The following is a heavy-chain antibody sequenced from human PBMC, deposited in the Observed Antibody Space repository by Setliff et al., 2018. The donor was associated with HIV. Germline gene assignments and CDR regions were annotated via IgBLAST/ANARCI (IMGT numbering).Heavy chain of an antibody. V-gene: IGHV1-2*02. CDR1: GYTFTGYY. D-gene: IGHD3-3*01. CDR3: ARDRKLNTYYNFWSGSEEPFDY. CDR2: INPNSGGT. Sequence: GASVKVSCKASGYTFTGYYMHWVRQAPGQGLEWMGWINPNSGGTKYAQKFQGRVTMTRDTSISTAYMELSRLRSDDTAVYYCARDRKLNTYYNFWSGSEEPFDYWGQGTLVTVSS. J-gene: IGHJ4*02.